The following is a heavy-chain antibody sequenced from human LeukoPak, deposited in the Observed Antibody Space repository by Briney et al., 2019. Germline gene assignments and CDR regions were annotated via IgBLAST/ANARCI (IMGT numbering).Heavy chain of an antibody. V-gene: IGHV3-33*08. J-gene: IGHJ3*02. CDR1: GFTFSSYG. CDR3: ARDPGLAENAFDI. CDR2: IWYDGSNK. Sequence: PGGSLRLSCAASGFTFSSYGMHWVRQAPGKGLEWVAVIWYDGSNKYYAGSVKGRFTISRDNSKNTLYLQMNSLRAEDTAVYYCARDPGLAENAFDIWGQGTMVTVSS.